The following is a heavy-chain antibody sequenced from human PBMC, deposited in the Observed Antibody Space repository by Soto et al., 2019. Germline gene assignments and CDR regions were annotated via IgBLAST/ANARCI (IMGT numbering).Heavy chain of an antibody. CDR2: ISSSGTMI. CDR3: GREGPYCSGGSCCDP. Sequence: GGSLRLSCAASGFTFSDYYMSWIRQAPGKGLEWVSYISSSGTMIYYADSVKGRFTISRDNVKNSGYLQMNSLRAEDTAVYYCGREGPYCSGGSCCDPWGQGTLVTVSS. V-gene: IGHV3-11*01. J-gene: IGHJ5*02. CDR1: GFTFSDYY. D-gene: IGHD2-15*01.